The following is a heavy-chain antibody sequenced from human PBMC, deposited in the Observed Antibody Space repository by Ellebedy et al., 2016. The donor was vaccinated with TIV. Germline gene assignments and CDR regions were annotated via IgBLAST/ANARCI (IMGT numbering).Heavy chain of an antibody. Sequence: AASVKVSCKASGYTFTGYYMHWARQAPGQGLEWMGWISAYNGNTNYAQKLQGRVTMTTDTSTSTAYMELRSLRSDDTAVYYCARVRLTIYSGYDFDYWGQGTLVTVSS. J-gene: IGHJ4*02. D-gene: IGHD5-12*01. V-gene: IGHV1-18*04. CDR1: GYTFTGYY. CDR3: ARVRLTIYSGYDFDY. CDR2: ISAYNGNT.